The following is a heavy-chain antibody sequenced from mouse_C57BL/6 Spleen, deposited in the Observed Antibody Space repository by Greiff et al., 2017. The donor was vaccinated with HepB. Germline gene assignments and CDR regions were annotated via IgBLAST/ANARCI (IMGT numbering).Heavy chain of an antibody. CDR2: ISYDGSN. J-gene: IGHJ2*01. CDR1: GYSITSGYY. V-gene: IGHV3-6*01. CDR3: ARDLDY. Sequence: DVQLVESGPGLVKPSQSLSLTCSVTGYSITSGYYWNWIRQFPGNKLEWMGYISYDGSNNYNPSLKNRISITRDTSKNQFFLKLNSVTTEDTATYYCARDLDYWGQGTTLTVSS.